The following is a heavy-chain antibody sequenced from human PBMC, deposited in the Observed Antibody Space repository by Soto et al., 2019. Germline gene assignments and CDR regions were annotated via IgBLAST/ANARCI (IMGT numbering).Heavy chain of an antibody. Sequence: GGSLRLSCAASGFTVSSNYMSWVRQAPGKGLEWVSVIYSGGSTYYADSVKGRFTISRDNSKNTLYLQMNSLRAEDTAVYYCARRSAYCGGDCYDNWFDPWGQGTLVTVSS. V-gene: IGHV3-53*01. CDR1: GFTVSSNY. CDR3: ARRSAYCGGDCYDNWFDP. D-gene: IGHD2-21*02. J-gene: IGHJ5*02. CDR2: IYSGGST.